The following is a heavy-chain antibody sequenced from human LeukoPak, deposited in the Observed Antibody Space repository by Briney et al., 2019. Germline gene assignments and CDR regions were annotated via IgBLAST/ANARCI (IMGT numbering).Heavy chain of an antibody. CDR1: GGSISGYS. Sequence: SETLSLICTVSGGSISGYSWSWIRQSPGGGLEWIGYIYYSGDTAYNPSLRSRVTMSVDTSKNQLSLQLSSMTTADTAVYYCARGPHGASISKWFDPWGQGTLVIVSS. D-gene: IGHD4/OR15-4a*01. V-gene: IGHV4-59*01. CDR3: ARGPHGASISKWFDP. CDR2: IYYSGDT. J-gene: IGHJ5*02.